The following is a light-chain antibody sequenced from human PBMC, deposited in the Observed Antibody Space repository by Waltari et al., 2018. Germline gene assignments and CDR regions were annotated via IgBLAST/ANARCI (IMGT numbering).Light chain of an antibody. CDR3: CSYAGSYTFV. CDR1: SSDVGNYNF. J-gene: IGLJ7*01. Sequence: QSALTQPRSVSGSPGQSVTISCSGTSSDVGNYNFVSWYQQHPGNAPKLVIYDVVKRPSGVPDRFSGSRSGNTAALTISGLQTEDEADYYCCSYAGSYTFVFGGGTQLTVL. V-gene: IGLV2-11*01. CDR2: DVV.